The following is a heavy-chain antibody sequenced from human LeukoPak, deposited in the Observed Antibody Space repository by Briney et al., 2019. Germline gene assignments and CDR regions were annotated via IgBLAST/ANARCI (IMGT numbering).Heavy chain of an antibody. D-gene: IGHD3-10*01. Sequence: GGSLRLSCAASGFTFSSYEMSWVRQAPGKWLEWVSYINGSGSTIYYADSVQGRFTISRDNAKNSLYLQVNSLRAEDTAVYYCAREGTRSGSFNYYYYYMDVWGKGATVTVSS. CDR1: GFTFSSYE. CDR3: AREGTRSGSFNYYYYYMDV. CDR2: INGSGSTI. J-gene: IGHJ6*03. V-gene: IGHV3-48*03.